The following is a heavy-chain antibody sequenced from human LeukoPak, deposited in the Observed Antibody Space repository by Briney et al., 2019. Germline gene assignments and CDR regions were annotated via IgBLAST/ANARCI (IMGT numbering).Heavy chain of an antibody. Sequence: GGSLRLSCAASGFTFSSYAMHWVRQAPGKGLEWVAVISYDGSNKYYADSVKGRFTISRDNSKNTLYLQMNSLRAEDTAVYYCARDEQPSGVSSGMDVWGQGTTVTVSS. J-gene: IGHJ6*02. CDR2: ISYDGSNK. CDR1: GFTFSSYA. D-gene: IGHD6-13*01. CDR3: ARDEQPSGVSSGMDV. V-gene: IGHV3-30-3*01.